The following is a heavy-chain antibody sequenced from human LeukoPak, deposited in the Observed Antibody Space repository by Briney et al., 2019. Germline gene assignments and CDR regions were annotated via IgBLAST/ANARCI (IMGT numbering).Heavy chain of an antibody. CDR1: GGSISGGSYY. Sequence: SETLSLTCTVSGGSISGGSYYWSWIRQPAGKGLEWIGRIYTSGSTNYNPSLKSRVTISVDTSKNQFSLKLSSVTAADTAVYYCARERWLGYYYYMDVWGKGTTVTVSS. J-gene: IGHJ6*03. D-gene: IGHD6-19*01. V-gene: IGHV4-61*02. CDR2: IYTSGST. CDR3: ARERWLGYYYYMDV.